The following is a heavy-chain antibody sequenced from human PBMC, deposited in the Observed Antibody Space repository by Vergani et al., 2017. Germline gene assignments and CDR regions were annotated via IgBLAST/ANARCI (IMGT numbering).Heavy chain of an antibody. CDR2: INNNGGST. Sequence: QLLESGGGLIQPGGSLRLSCAASGFTFNSYAMTWVRQAPGKGLEWGSGINNNGGSTYYADSLKGRFTISRDNSKNTLYLQMTDLRAEDTATYYCAKVGGSTSSPYRGGAFDVWGHGTMVTVSS. CDR3: AKVGGSTSSPYRGGAFDV. CDR1: GFTFNSYA. D-gene: IGHD2-2*01. J-gene: IGHJ3*01. V-gene: IGHV3-23*01.